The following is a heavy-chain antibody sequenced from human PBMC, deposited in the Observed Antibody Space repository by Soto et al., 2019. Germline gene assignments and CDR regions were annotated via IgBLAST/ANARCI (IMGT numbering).Heavy chain of an antibody. J-gene: IGHJ4*01. Sequence: GGSLRLSCAASGFIFTNYWMHCVRQVPGRGLVWVSGITHDGSGTEYADSVKGRFTISRDNAKNTVYLQMNSPRPEDTAVYYCGSVFEYWGRGTLVTVSS. CDR3: GSVFEY. CDR1: GFIFTNYW. CDR2: ITHDGSGT. V-gene: IGHV3-74*01.